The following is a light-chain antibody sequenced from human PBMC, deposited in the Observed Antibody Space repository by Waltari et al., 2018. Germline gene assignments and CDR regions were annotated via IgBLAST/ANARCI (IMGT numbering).Light chain of an antibody. V-gene: IGLV1-44*01. CDR2: NNN. CDR1: SSNIGSHT. Sequence: QSVLTQPPSASGTPGQRVTISCSGSSSNIGSHTVNWYQHLPGTAPNLLIYNNNQRPSGVPDRFSGSKSGTSASLALSGLQSDDEAHYYCSTWDGSLTGVVFGGGTKLTVL. J-gene: IGLJ3*02. CDR3: STWDGSLTGVV.